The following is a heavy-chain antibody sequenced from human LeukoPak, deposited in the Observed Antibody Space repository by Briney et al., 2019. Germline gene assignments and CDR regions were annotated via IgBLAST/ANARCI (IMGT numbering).Heavy chain of an antibody. Sequence: GGSLRLSCVVSGFTFGSSWMSWVRQAPGKGLEWVTNIKPDGSEKYYVDSVKGRFTISRDNSRNSLYLDINNLRTEDTAIYYCAKDRDSNWYPYFEYWGQGTLITVSS. CDR1: GFTFGSSW. J-gene: IGHJ4*02. CDR2: IKPDGSEK. CDR3: AKDRDSNWYPYFEY. D-gene: IGHD4-11*01. V-gene: IGHV3-7*03.